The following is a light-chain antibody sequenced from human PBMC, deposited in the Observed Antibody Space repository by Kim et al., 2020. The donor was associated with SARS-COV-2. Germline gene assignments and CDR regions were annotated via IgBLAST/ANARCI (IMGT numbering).Light chain of an antibody. J-gene: IGLJ3*02. CDR3: GTWDSSTQA. CDR2: VEVSESY. V-gene: IGLV4-60*03. Sequence: SVNLPSTQSRGDIRHIIAWHEHRPWNAPRDLMKVEVSESYHKGSGVPARFSGCSSGADRYRTNSNLQSDDEADYYCGTWDSSTQAFGGGTQLTVL. CDR1: RGDIRHI.